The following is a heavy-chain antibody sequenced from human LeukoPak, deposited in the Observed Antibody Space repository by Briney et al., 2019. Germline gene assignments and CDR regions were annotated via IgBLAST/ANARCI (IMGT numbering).Heavy chain of an antibody. J-gene: IGHJ4*02. V-gene: IGHV3-30-3*01. CDR1: GFTFSSYA. Sequence: GGSLRLSCAASGFTFSSYAMHWVRQAPGKGREWVAVISYDGSNKYYADSVKGRFTISRDNSKNTLYLQMNSLRAEDTAVYYCARDWGSSSSDYWGQGTLVTVSS. D-gene: IGHD6-6*01. CDR2: ISYDGSNK. CDR3: ARDWGSSSSDY.